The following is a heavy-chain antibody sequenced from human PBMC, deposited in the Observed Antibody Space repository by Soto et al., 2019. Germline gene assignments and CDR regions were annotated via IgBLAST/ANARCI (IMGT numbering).Heavy chain of an antibody. CDR3: ARDPGIAVAAHCGVKGIPGDYYYYYGMDV. J-gene: IGHJ6*02. V-gene: IGHV3-33*01. Sequence: QVQLVESGGGVVQPGRSLRLSCAASGFTFSSYGMHWVRQAPGKGLEGVAVIWYDGSNKYYADSVKGRFTISRDNSKNTLYLQMNSLRAEDTAVYYCARDPGIAVAAHCGVKGIPGDYYYYYGMDVWGQGTTVTVS. CDR1: GFTFSSYG. CDR2: IWYDGSNK. D-gene: IGHD6-19*01.